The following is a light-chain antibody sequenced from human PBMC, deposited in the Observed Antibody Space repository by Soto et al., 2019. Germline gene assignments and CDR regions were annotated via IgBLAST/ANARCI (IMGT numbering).Light chain of an antibody. V-gene: IGKV1-39*01. Sequence: DIQMTQSPSSLSASVGDRVSITCRASLAIGDSLSWFQQKVGKPPTLLIYGTSALPYGVPPRFSGSGSGTDFTPTISRLQHEDFATYYCQQTYNLPRTFGQGTKVDLK. CDR2: GTS. CDR3: QQTYNLPRT. J-gene: IGKJ1*01. CDR1: LAIGDS.